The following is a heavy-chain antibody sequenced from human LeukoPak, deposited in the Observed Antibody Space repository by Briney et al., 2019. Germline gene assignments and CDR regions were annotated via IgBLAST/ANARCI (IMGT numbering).Heavy chain of an antibody. CDR3: AKATRYCSSTSCYHPFDY. V-gene: IGHV3-23*01. J-gene: IGHJ4*02. CDR2: ISGSGGST. D-gene: IGHD2-2*01. CDR1: GFTFSSYS. Sequence: GGSLRLSCAASGFTFSSYSMNWVRQAPGKGLEWVSAISGSGGSTYYADSVKGRFTISRDNSKNTLYLQMNSLRAEDTAVYYCAKATRYCSSTSCYHPFDYWGQGTLVTVSS.